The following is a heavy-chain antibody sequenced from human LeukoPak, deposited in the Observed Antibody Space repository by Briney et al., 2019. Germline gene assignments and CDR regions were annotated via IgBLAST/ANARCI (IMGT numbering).Heavy chain of an antibody. CDR2: VSHTGST. Sequence: SETLSLTCAVSAYSISSGYSWGWIRQSPGKALEWIGSVSHTGSTYYNPSLKSRVTLSVDTSKNHFSLKLTSVTAADTAVYYCARGGRMVAASYFDSWGQGTLVTVFS. D-gene: IGHD2-15*01. V-gene: IGHV4-38-2*01. CDR1: AYSISSGYS. CDR3: ARGGRMVAASYFDS. J-gene: IGHJ4*02.